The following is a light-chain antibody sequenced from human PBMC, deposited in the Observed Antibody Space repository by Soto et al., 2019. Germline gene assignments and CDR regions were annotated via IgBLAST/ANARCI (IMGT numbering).Light chain of an antibody. CDR3: QQLNSFPIP. CDR2: GAS. J-gene: IGKJ3*01. V-gene: IGKV1-9*01. Sequence: IQLTQSPSSLSASVGDRVTISCRASQGIANFLAWYQQKPGKAPKLLIYGASTLQSGVPSRFSGSGSGTDFTPTISSLQPEDFATSYCQQLNSFPIPFGPGTKVDIK. CDR1: QGIANF.